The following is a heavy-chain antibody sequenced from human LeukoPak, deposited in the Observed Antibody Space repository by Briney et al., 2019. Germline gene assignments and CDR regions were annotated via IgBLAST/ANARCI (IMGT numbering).Heavy chain of an antibody. V-gene: IGHV4-31*03. CDR1: GGSISSVGFY. CDR2: IYYNGST. J-gene: IGHJ5*02. CDR3: AVGIVVVPDKNWFDP. D-gene: IGHD2-2*01. Sequence: SETLSLACTVSGGSISSVGFYWSWIRQHPGKGLEWIGYIYYNGSTYYNPSLKSRVTISVDTSKNQFSLKLSSVTAAATAVYYCAVGIVVVPDKNWFDPWGQGTLVTVSS.